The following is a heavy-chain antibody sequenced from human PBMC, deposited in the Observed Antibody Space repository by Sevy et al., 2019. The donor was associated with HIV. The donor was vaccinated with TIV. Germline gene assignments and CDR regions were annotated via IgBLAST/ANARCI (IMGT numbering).Heavy chain of an antibody. Sequence: SETLSLTCAVYGGSFSGYYWSWIRQPPGKGLEWIGEINHSGSTNYNPSLKSRVTISVDTSKNQFSLKLSSVTAADTAVYYCARAKAAAGSPAPRQPFDYWGQGTLVTVSS. V-gene: IGHV4-34*01. CDR3: ARAKAAAGSPAPRQPFDY. CDR2: INHSGST. CDR1: GGSFSGYY. J-gene: IGHJ4*02. D-gene: IGHD6-13*01.